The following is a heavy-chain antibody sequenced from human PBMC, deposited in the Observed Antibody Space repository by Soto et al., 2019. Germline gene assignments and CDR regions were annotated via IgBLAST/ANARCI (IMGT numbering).Heavy chain of an antibody. CDR1: GYSFTGYY. CDR2: INPHSDNT. CDR3: ARDLGGWPDY. D-gene: IGHD2-15*01. Sequence: ASVKVSCKASGYSFTGYYIHWVRQARGQRLEWMGWINPHSDNTKYAQKFQGRVTITRDTSASTAYMELSSLRSEDTAVYYCARDLGGWPDYWGQGTLVTVSS. V-gene: IGHV1-3*01. J-gene: IGHJ4*02.